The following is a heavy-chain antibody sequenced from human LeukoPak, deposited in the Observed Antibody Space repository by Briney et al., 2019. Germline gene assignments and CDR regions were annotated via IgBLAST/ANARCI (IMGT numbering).Heavy chain of an antibody. J-gene: IGHJ5*02. D-gene: IGHD3-10*01. CDR1: GYTFTSYG. CDR3: ARARSYYGSEDWFDP. V-gene: IGHV1-18*01. CDR2: ISAYNGNT. Sequence: ASVKVSCKASGYTFTSYGISWVRRAPGQGLEWMGWISAYNGNTNYAQKLQGRVTMTTDTSTSTAYMELRSLRSDDTAVYYCARARSYYGSEDWFDPWGQGTLVTVSS.